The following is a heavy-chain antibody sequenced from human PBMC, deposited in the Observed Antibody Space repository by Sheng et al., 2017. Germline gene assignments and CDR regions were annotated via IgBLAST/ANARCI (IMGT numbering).Heavy chain of an antibody. D-gene: IGHD3-22*01. CDR1: GFTFSSYS. CDR2: ISSSSSYI. Sequence: EVQLVESGGGLVKPGGSLRLSCAASGFTFSSYSMNWVRQAPGKGLEWVSSISSSSSYIYYADSVKGRFTISRDNAKNSLYLQMNSLRAEDTAVYYCARAWDDSSVLFDYWGQGTLVTVSS. V-gene: IGHV3-21*01. CDR3: ARAWDDSSVLFDY. J-gene: IGHJ4*02.